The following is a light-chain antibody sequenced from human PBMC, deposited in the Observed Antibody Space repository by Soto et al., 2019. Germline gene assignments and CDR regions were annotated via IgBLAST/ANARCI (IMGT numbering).Light chain of an antibody. CDR2: DTS. Sequence: VLTQSPGTLSLSPGERATLSWRASQSLANSFIAWYQQKPGQAPRLLSYDTSSRASGIPDRVSGSGSGTDFTLTISRLETEDFEVFYCQQYGTSEIIFGQGTRLEIK. CDR1: QSLANSF. J-gene: IGKJ5*01. V-gene: IGKV3-20*01. CDR3: QQYGTSEII.